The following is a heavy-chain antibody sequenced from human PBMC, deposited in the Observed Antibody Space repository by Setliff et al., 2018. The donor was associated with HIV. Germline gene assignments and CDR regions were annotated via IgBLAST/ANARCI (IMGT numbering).Heavy chain of an antibody. CDR3: ARGALGGDYAGALDF. D-gene: IGHD3-16*01. CDR1: GGSFSSYG. J-gene: IGHJ4*01. V-gene: IGHV1-69*13. Sequence: ASVKVSCKASGGSFSSYGISWVRQAPGQGLEWMGGIIPMYRTANYAQKFQGRVTITADESTSTAYMELSRLRSDDTAVYYCARGALGGDYAGALDFWGQGTPVTVS. CDR2: IIPMYRTA.